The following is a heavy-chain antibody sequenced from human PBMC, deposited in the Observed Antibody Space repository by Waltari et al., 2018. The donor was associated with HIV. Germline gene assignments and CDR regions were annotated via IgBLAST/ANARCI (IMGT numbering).Heavy chain of an antibody. J-gene: IGHJ5*02. V-gene: IGHV3-7*01. D-gene: IGHD2-8*01. CDR2: IKQDGSEK. CDR3: AGRSPARRLNWFDP. CDR1: GFTFSSYW. Sequence: EVQLVESGGGLVQPGGSLRLSGAASGFTFSSYWMSWVRQAPGKGLEWVANIKQDGSEKYYVDSMKGRFTISRDNAKNSLYLQINSLRAEDTAVYYCAGRSPARRLNWFDPWGQGTLVIVSS.